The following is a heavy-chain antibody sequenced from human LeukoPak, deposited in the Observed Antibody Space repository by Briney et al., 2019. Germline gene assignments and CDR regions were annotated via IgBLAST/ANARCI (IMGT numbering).Heavy chain of an antibody. V-gene: IGHV1-18*01. CDR3: ARNNNCYESSGYSFVFDY. Sequence: ASVKVSCTSSGSTFTSYSISWERQAPGQGLGWMGWINTYNGNTNYAQNLPDRVTMTTDTSTSTAYMKLRSLRSDDTAVYYCARNNNCYESSGYSFVFDYWGQGTLVTVSS. J-gene: IGHJ4*02. CDR2: INTYNGNT. CDR1: GSTFTSYS. D-gene: IGHD3-22*01.